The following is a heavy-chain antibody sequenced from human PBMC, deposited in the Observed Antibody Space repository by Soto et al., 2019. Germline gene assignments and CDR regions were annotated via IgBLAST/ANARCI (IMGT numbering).Heavy chain of an antibody. V-gene: IGHV1-69*06. CDR1: GGTFSSYA. D-gene: IGHD6-13*01. CDR2: IIPIFGTA. CDR3: ARGPRRPAYSSSWPDY. J-gene: IGHJ4*02. Sequence: GASVKVSCKASGGTFSSYAISWVRQAPGQGLEWMGGIIPIFGTANYAQKFQGRVTITADKSTSTAYMELSSLRSEDTAVYYCARGPRRPAYSSSWPDYWGQGTLVTVSS.